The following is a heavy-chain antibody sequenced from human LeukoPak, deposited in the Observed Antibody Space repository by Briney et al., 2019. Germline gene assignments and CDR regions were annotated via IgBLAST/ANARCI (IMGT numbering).Heavy chain of an antibody. CDR3: AELGIVVAVAATTWFDP. CDR2: ISDSGGST. J-gene: IGHJ5*02. V-gene: IGHV3-23*01. Sequence: PGGSLRLSCAASGFTFSSYAMSWVRQAPGKGREWVSAISDSGGSTYYENSVKGRFTISRDNSKNTLYMQMNSLRGEVTALYYCAELGIVVAVAATTWFDPWGQGTLVTVSS. CDR1: GFTFSSYA. D-gene: IGHD2-15*01.